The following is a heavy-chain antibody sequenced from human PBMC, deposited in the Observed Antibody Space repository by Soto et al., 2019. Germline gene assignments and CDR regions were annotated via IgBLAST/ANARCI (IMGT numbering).Heavy chain of an antibody. D-gene: IGHD3-10*01. J-gene: IGHJ3*02. CDR1: GYTLTELS. CDR3: ATSGEELLWFGVLSRLGFDI. CDR2: FDPEDGET. Sequence: QVHLVQSGAEVKKPGASVKVSCKVSGYTLTELSMHWVRQAPGKGLEWMGGFDPEDGETIYAQKFEGRVTMTEDTSTDTAYMELSSLRSEDTAVYYCATSGEELLWFGVLSRLGFDIWGQGTRVTVAS. V-gene: IGHV1-24*01.